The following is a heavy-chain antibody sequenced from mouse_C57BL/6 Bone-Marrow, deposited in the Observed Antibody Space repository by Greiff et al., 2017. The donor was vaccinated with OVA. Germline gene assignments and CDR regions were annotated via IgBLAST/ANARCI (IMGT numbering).Heavy chain of an antibody. V-gene: IGHV3-6*01. CDR3: ARGGQLRPHFFDY. Sequence: VQLKQSGPGLVKPSQSLSLTCSVTGYSITSGYYWNWIRQFPGNKLEWMGYISYDGSNNYNPSLKNRISITRDTSKNQFFLKLNSVTTEDTATYYCARGGQLRPHFFDYWGQGTTLTVSS. D-gene: IGHD3-2*02. J-gene: IGHJ2*01. CDR1: GYSITSGYY. CDR2: ISYDGSN.